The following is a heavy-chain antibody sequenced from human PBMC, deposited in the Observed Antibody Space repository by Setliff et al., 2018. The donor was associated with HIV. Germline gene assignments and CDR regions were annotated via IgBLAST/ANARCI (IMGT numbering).Heavy chain of an antibody. CDR1: GYTFTDYY. CDR3: ARLMLEVTVTTVWFDP. V-gene: IGHV1-2*06. CDR2: INPKSGGT. J-gene: IGHJ5*02. D-gene: IGHD4-17*01. Sequence: ASVKVSCKASGYTFTDYYIHWVRQAPGQGLEWMGRINPKSGGTNYVQKFQGRVTMTRDTSINTAYLELSRLRSDDTAVYYCARLMLEVTVTTVWFDPWGQGTLVTVSS.